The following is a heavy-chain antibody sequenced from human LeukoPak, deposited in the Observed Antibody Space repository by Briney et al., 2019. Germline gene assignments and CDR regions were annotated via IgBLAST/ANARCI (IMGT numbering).Heavy chain of an antibody. CDR2: INHSGST. J-gene: IGHJ4*02. Sequence: PSETLSLTCAVYGGSFSGYYWSWLRQPPGKGLEGVGEINHSGSTNYNPSLKSRVTISVDTSKTQSSLKLSSVTAADTPVYYCAIPKGYCSGGSCYRPFDYWAQGTLVTVSS. CDR1: GGSFSGYY. V-gene: IGHV4-34*01. D-gene: IGHD2-15*01. CDR3: AIPKGYCSGGSCYRPFDY.